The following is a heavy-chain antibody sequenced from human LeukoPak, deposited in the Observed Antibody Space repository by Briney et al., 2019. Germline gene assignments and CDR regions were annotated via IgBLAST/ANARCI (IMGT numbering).Heavy chain of an antibody. J-gene: IGHJ4*02. D-gene: IGHD6-13*01. V-gene: IGHV1-2*02. CDR2: IDPNSGGT. CDR1: AYTFTEYY. Sequence: ASVKVSCKASAYTFTEYYINWLRQAPGQGLEWMGWIDPNSGGTNYAQKFQGRVTMTRDTSISTAYMELSSLTSDDTAVYYCAKDDVPGTAAYFDFWGQGTLVTVSP. CDR3: AKDDVPGTAAYFDF.